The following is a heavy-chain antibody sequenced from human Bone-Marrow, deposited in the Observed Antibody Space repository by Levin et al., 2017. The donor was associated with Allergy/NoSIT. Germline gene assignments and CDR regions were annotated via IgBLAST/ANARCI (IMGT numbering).Heavy chain of an antibody. CDR3: ATDSAVASAIP. V-gene: IGHV1-24*01. CDR1: GYSLTDLA. Sequence: PGESLKISCKVSGYSLTDLAIHWVRQAPGKGLEWMGGFDPEDGETIYAQKFQGRVTMTEDTSTDTAYLELSSLRSEDTAVYYCATDSAVASAIPWGQGALVTVSS. J-gene: IGHJ5*02. D-gene: IGHD2-2*01. CDR2: FDPEDGET.